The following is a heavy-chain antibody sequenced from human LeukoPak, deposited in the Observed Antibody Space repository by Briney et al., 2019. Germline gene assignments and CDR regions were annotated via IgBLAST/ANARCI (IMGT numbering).Heavy chain of an antibody. D-gene: IGHD1-26*01. CDR3: ARPSLNSGSYFDY. J-gene: IGHJ4*02. CDR1: GFTFSTYW. Sequence: GGPLRLSCAASGFTFSTYWMSWVRQTPEKGLERVANIKQDESEKYYVDSVKGRFTISRDNARNSLYLQMNSLRAEDTAVYYCARPSLNSGSYFDYWGQGILVTVSS. V-gene: IGHV3-7*01. CDR2: IKQDESEK.